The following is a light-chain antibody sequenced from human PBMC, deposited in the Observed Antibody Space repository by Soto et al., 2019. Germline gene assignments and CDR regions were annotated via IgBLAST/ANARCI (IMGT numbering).Light chain of an antibody. CDR2: GAS. J-gene: IGKJ2*01. V-gene: IGKV3-15*01. Sequence: EIVMTQSPATLSMSPGERATLSCRASQSISSNLAWYQQKPGQAPRLLIYGASNRATGIPARFSGGGSETEFTLTISSLQSEDFGVYYCQQYDNWPPTYTFGQGTKLEIK. CDR1: QSISSN. CDR3: QQYDNWPPTYT.